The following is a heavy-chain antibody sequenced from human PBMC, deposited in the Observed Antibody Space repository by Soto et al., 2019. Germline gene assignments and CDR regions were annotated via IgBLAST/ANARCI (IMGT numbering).Heavy chain of an antibody. V-gene: IGHV4-30-4*01. CDR1: GGSISSDDYY. J-gene: IGHJ1*01. CDR2: IHSSGSI. Sequence: SETLSLTCTVSGGSISSDDYYWSWIRQAPGRGLEWIGYIHSSGSIYYNPSLKSRATMSIDTAGNQSSLKVSSVTVADTAVYYCARDLDGLHDDTSGPFPRPGWGQGTLVTVSS. D-gene: IGHD3-22*01. CDR3: ARDLDGLHDDTSGPFPRPG.